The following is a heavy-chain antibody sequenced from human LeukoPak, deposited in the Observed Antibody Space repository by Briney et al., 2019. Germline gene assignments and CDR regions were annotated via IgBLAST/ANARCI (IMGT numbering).Heavy chain of an antibody. Sequence: GGSLRLSCAASGFTFKDYGMSWVRQTPGKGLEWVSGISRDGESMYYAESVRGRFTISRDNAKNSLYLQMNSLRAEDTAVYYCARVPLRFLEWDQFDYWGQGTLVTVSS. CDR1: GFTFKDYG. D-gene: IGHD3-3*01. CDR2: ISRDGESM. V-gene: IGHV3-23*01. CDR3: ARVPLRFLEWDQFDY. J-gene: IGHJ4*02.